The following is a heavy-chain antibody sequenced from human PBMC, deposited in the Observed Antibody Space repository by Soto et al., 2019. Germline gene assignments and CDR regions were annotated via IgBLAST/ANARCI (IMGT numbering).Heavy chain of an antibody. CDR2: IWYDGSNK. D-gene: IGHD3-10*01. V-gene: IGHV3-33*01. J-gene: IGHJ4*02. Sequence: PGGSLRLSCAASGFTFSSYGMHWVRQAPGKGLEWVAVIWYDGSNKYYADSVKGRFTISRDNSKNTLYLKMNSIRAEDKAMYYCARDYYGSGTVMTHFDYWGQGTLVTVS. CDR1: GFTFSSYG. CDR3: ARDYYGSGTVMTHFDY.